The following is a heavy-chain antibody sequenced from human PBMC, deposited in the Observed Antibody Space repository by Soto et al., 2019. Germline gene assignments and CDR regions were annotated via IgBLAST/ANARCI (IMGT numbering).Heavy chain of an antibody. D-gene: IGHD3-16*01. V-gene: IGHV3-11*01. CDR2: ISSSGSTI. J-gene: IGHJ4*02. Sequence: GGSLRLSCAASGFTFSDYYMSWIRQAPGKGLEWVSYISSSGSTIYYADSVKGRFTISRDNSKNTLYLQMNSLRAEDTAVYYCAKDYVSGGSGYFDYWGQGTLVTVSS. CDR1: GFTFSDYY. CDR3: AKDYVSGGSGYFDY.